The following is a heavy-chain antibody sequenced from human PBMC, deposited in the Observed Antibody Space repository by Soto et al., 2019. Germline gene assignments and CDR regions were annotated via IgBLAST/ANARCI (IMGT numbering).Heavy chain of an antibody. J-gene: IGHJ6*02. CDR1: GGSFSGYY. CDR3: ARVEIGQLAKIGYGMDV. CDR2: INHSGST. D-gene: IGHD6-6*01. Sequence: SETLSLTCAVYGGSFSGYYWSWIRQPPGKGPEWIGEINHSGSTNYNPSLKSRVTISVDTSKNQFSLKLSSVTAADTAVYYCARVEIGQLAKIGYGMDVWGQGTTVTVSS. V-gene: IGHV4-34*01.